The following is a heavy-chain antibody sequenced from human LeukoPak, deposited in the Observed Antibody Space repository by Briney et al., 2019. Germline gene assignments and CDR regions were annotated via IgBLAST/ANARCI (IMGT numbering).Heavy chain of an antibody. CDR2: IYYSGST. CDR1: GGSISSYY. Sequence: PSETLSLTCTVSGGSISSYYWSWIRQPPGKGLEWIGYIYYSGSTNYNPSLKSRVTISMDTTKNQFSLKLSSVTAADTAMYYCAGKYYYDSSGYFYVDWWGQGTLVTVSS. CDR3: AGKYYYDSSGYFYVDW. J-gene: IGHJ4*02. V-gene: IGHV4-59*08. D-gene: IGHD3-22*01.